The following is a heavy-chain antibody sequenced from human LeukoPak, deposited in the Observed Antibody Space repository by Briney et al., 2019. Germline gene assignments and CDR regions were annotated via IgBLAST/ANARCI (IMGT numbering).Heavy chain of an antibody. Sequence: PGGSLRLSCAASGFTFRNYWMHWIRHAPGKGLVWVSRIKGDGSHTIYADSVKGRFTISRDNAKNTLYLQTKSLRVEDTALYYCVRDWDHFDFDSWGQGTLVTVSS. CDR3: VRDWDHFDFDS. V-gene: IGHV3-74*01. CDR2: IKGDGSHT. J-gene: IGHJ5*01. D-gene: IGHD1-26*01. CDR1: GFTFRNYW.